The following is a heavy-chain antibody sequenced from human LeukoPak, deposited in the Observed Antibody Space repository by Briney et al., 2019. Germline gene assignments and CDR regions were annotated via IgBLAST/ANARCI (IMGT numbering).Heavy chain of an antibody. CDR3: VRGSDTKGGDRWFDP. D-gene: IGHD3-16*01. CDR1: GFTFSSYG. J-gene: IGHJ5*02. Sequence: GGSLRLSCAASGFTFSSYGMHWVPQAPGKGLEWVAVIWYDGSNKYYADSVKGRFTISRDNSKNTLYLQMNSLRAEDTAVYYCVRGSDTKGGDRWFDPWGQGTLVTVSS. V-gene: IGHV3-33*01. CDR2: IWYDGSNK.